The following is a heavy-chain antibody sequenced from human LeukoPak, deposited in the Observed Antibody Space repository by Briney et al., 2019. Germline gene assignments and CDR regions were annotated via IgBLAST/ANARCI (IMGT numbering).Heavy chain of an antibody. D-gene: IGHD2-2*01. CDR1: GGSISSGDYY. J-gene: IGHJ6*02. CDR2: IYYSGST. CDR3: AREGSGYCSSTSCPYYGMDV. Sequence: SGTLSLTCTVSGGSISSGDYYWGWIRQPPGKGLEWIGYIYYSGSTYYNPSLKSRVTISVDTSKNQFSLKLSSVTAADTVVYYCAREGSGYCSSTSCPYYGMDVWGQGTTVTVSS. V-gene: IGHV4-30-4*01.